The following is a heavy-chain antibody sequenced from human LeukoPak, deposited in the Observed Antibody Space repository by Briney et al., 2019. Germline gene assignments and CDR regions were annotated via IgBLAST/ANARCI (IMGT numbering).Heavy chain of an antibody. J-gene: IGHJ4*02. CDR1: GFTFSSYD. D-gene: IGHD3-16*01. CDR3: TKERGISYTYEFDY. Sequence: PGGSLRLSCAASGFTFSSYDMSWVRQAPGKGLEWVSGISGSGRSTYYADSVKGRFTISRDNSKNMLYVQMNSLRAEDTAVYYCTKERGISYTYEFDYWGQGALVTVSS. CDR2: ISGSGRST. V-gene: IGHV3-23*01.